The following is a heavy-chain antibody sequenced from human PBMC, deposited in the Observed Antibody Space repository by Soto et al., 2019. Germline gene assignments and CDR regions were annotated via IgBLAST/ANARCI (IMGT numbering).Heavy chain of an antibody. CDR1: GFTFKYYA. D-gene: IGHD2-8*01. J-gene: IGHJ1*01. CDR3: ARESKWYGGQYVQD. Sequence: EVQLLQSGGGLAQPGTSLRLSCAASGFTFKYYAMTWVRQAPGKGLEWVSTISGSGDKTDYADSVKGRFRVSRDNSKDTLYLQMDSLRADDTDLYYCARESKWYGGQYVQDWGQGTLVTVSS. V-gene: IGHV3-23*01. CDR2: ISGSGDKT.